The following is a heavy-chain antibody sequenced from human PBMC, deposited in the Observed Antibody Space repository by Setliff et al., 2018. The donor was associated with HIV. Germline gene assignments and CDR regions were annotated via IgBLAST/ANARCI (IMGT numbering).Heavy chain of an antibody. CDR3: ARGPYTSSWYVSVYWFDP. D-gene: IGHD6-13*01. CDR1: GYSISSGYY. V-gene: IGHV4-38-2*01. Sequence: SETLSLTCAVSGYSISSGYYWGWIRQPPGKGLEWIGSIYHSGSTNYNPSLKSRVTISVDTSKNQFSLKLTSVTAADTAVYYCARGPYTSSWYVSVYWFDPWGQGTLVTVSS. CDR2: IYHSGST. J-gene: IGHJ5*02.